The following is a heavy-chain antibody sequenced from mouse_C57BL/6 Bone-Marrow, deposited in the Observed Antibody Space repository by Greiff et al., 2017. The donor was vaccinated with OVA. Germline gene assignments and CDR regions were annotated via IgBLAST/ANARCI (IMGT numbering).Heavy chain of an antibody. CDR2: ISDGGSYT. D-gene: IGHD2-1*01. CDR3: AREGKSYAMDY. V-gene: IGHV5-4*01. CDR1: GFTFSSYA. J-gene: IGHJ4*01. Sequence: EVKLMESGGGLVKPGGSLKLSCAASGFTFSSYAMSWVRQTPEKRLEWVATISDGGSYTYYPDNVKGRFTISRDNAKNNLYLQMSHLKSEDTAMYYCAREGKSYAMDYWGQGTSVTVSS.